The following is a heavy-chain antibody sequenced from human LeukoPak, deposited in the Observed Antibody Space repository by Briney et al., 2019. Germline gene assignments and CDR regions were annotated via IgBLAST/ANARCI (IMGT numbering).Heavy chain of an antibody. D-gene: IGHD6-19*01. CDR3: VPEEKYSSGWFYFDF. Sequence: GGSLRLSCAASGFTFSRYWMHWVRLAPGKGLMWVSRINNDGSATNYADSVKGRFTISRDNTKNTLYLQMNSLRAEDTAVYYCVPEEKYSSGWFYFDFWGQGTLVTVSS. CDR2: INNDGSAT. CDR1: GFTFSRYW. V-gene: IGHV3-74*01. J-gene: IGHJ4*02.